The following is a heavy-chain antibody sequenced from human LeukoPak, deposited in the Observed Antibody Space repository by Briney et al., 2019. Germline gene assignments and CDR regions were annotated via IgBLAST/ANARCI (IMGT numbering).Heavy chain of an antibody. J-gene: IGHJ4*02. CDR1: GGTFSSYA. V-gene: IGHV5-51*01. D-gene: IGHD2-8*01. CDR2: IYPGDSDT. CDR3: ARLGYCTNGVCYTVDY. Sequence: KVSCTASGGTFSSYAISWVRQAPGQGLEWMGVIYPGDSDTRYRPPFQGQVTISVDKSISTAYLQWSSLKASDTAMYYCARLGYCTNGVCYTVDYWGQGTLVTVSS.